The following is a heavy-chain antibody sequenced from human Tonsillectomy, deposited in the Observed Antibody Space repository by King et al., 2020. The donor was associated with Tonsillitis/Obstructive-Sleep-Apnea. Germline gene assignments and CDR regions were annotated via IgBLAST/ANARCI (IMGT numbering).Heavy chain of an antibody. CDR3: ARAPLGYCSRASCYDGSFDY. CDR1: NGSINFYY. D-gene: IGHD2-2*01. V-gene: IGHV4-59*01. J-gene: IGHJ4*02. CDR2: IYYSGST. Sequence: VQLQESGPGLVKPSETLSLTRTVSNGSINFYYWSWIRQPPGKGLEWIGFIYYSGSTTYNPSLKSRVTISVDTSKNQFSLKLSSVTAADTAFYYCARAPLGYCSRASCYDGSFDYWGQGTLVTVSS.